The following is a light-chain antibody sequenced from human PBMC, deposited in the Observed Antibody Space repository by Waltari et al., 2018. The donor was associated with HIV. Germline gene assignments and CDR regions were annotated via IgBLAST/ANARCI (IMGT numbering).Light chain of an antibody. V-gene: IGKV3-11*01. CDR2: DAS. Sequence: EIVLTQSPATLSLSRGGSTTLSCRASQTVGSHFAWYQPKPGQAPRLLIYDASNRATGIPARFSGSGSGTEFTLTISSLEPEDFADYYCQQRSNWLTFGGGTKVEIK. CDR3: QQRSNWLT. J-gene: IGKJ4*01. CDR1: QTVGSH.